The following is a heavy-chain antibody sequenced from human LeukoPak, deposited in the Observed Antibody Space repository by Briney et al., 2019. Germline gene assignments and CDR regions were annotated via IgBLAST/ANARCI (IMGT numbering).Heavy chain of an antibody. CDR2: MNPNSGNT. V-gene: IGHV1-8*01. D-gene: IGHD2-15*01. Sequence: ASVKVSCKASGYTFTSYDINWVRQATGQGLEWMGWMNPNSGNTGYAQKFQGRVTMTRNTSISTAYMELSSLRSEDTAVYYCARGAPGYCSGASCYPSGVQWGQGTLVTVSS. J-gene: IGHJ4*02. CDR3: ARGAPGYCSGASCYPSGVQ. CDR1: GYTFTSYD.